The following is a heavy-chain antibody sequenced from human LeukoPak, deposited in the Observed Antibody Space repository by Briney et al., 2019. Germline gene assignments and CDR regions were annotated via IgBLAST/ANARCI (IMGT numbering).Heavy chain of an antibody. CDR1: GGSISSGSYY. CDR2: IYTSGST. V-gene: IGHV4-61*02. Sequence: SQTLSLTCTVSGGSISSGSYYWSWIRQPAGKGLEWIGRIYTSGSTNYNPSLKSRVTISVDTSKNQFSLKLSSVTAADTAVYFCARGLLLWFGQDAFDIWGQGTLVTVSS. D-gene: IGHD3-10*01. CDR3: ARGLLLWFGQDAFDI. J-gene: IGHJ3*02.